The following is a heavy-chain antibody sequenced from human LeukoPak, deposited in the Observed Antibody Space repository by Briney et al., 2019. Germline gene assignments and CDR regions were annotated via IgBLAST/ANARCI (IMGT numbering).Heavy chain of an antibody. CDR1: GFTFSSYA. CDR3: AKGYYYDSKGFDY. V-gene: IGHV3-23*01. Sequence: PGGSLRLSCAASGFTFSSYAMSWVRQAPGKGLEWVSDISGSGGSTYYADSVKGRFTISRDNSKNTLYLQMNSLRAEDTAVYYCAKGYYYDSKGFDYWGQGTLVTVSS. D-gene: IGHD3-22*01. CDR2: ISGSGGST. J-gene: IGHJ4*02.